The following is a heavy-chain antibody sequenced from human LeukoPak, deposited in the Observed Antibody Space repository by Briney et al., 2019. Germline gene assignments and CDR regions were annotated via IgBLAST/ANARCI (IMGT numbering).Heavy chain of an antibody. CDR2: IYPGDSDT. CDR3: ARRRYCSGGSCYTAYYFDY. V-gene: IGHV5-51*01. Sequence: GESLKISCKGSGYSFTSYWIGWVRQMPGKGLEWMGIIYPGDSDTRYSPSFQGQVTISADKSISTAYLQWSSLKASDTAMYYCARRRYCSGGSCYTAYYFDYWGQGTLVTASS. D-gene: IGHD2-15*01. CDR1: GYSFTSYW. J-gene: IGHJ4*02.